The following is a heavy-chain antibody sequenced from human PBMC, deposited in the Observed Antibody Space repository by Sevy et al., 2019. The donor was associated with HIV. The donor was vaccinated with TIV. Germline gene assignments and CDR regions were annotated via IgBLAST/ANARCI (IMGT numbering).Heavy chain of an antibody. CDR3: ASSSWYGGVY. D-gene: IGHD6-13*01. Sequence: GSLRLSCAASGFTFSSYEMNWVRQAPGKGLEWVSYISSSGSTIYYADSVKGRFTISRDNAKNSLYLQMNSLRAEDTAVYYCASSSWYGGVYWGQGTLVTVSS. CDR1: GFTFSSYE. CDR2: ISSSGSTI. J-gene: IGHJ4*02. V-gene: IGHV3-48*03.